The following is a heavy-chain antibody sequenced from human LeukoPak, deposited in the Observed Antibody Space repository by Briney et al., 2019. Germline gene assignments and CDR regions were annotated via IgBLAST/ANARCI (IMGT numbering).Heavy chain of an antibody. CDR3: ARELCSGGSCGKFDY. Sequence: SETLSPTCTVSGGSVSSGSYYWSWIRQPPGKGLEWIGNIFYSGSTNYNPSLKCRVTISLDTSKNQFSLKLSSVTAADTAVYYCARELCSGGSCGKFDYWGQGTLVTVSS. D-gene: IGHD2-15*01. CDR1: GGSVSSGSYY. CDR2: IFYSGST. V-gene: IGHV4-61*01. J-gene: IGHJ4*02.